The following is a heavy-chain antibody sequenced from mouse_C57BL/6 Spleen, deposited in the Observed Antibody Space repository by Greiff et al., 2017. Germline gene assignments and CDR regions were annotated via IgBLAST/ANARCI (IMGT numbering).Heavy chain of an antibody. Sequence: QVQLKESGAELAKPGASVKLSCKASGYTFTSYWMHWVKQRPGQGLEWIGYINPSSGYTKYNQKFKDQATLTADKSSSTAYMQLSSLTYEDSAVYYCARYYSNDGYFDDWGQGTTLTVAS. J-gene: IGHJ2*01. D-gene: IGHD2-12*01. V-gene: IGHV1-7*01. CDR2: INPSSGYT. CDR1: GYTFTSYW. CDR3: ARYYSNDGYFDD.